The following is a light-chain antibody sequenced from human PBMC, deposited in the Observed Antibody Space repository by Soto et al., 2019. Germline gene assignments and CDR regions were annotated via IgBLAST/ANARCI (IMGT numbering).Light chain of an antibody. V-gene: IGKV3-20*01. CDR1: QSVSNNY. CDR3: QQYGSSPPYT. CDR2: GSS. J-gene: IGKJ2*01. Sequence: EVVLTQSPGTLSLSPGERATLSCRASQSVSNNYFAWYQQKPRQAPRLLIFGSSDRATGIPDRFSGSGSGPAFSLTIIRLEPEDFAVYYCQQYGSSPPYTFGQGTKLEIK.